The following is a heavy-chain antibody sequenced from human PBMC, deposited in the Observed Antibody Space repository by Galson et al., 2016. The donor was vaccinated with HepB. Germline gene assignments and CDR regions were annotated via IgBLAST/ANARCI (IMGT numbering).Heavy chain of an antibody. CDR3: ARVPYSSSRLFLSRVNAYYYYMDV. D-gene: IGHD6-13*01. Sequence: SLRLSCAASGFTVSSNYMSWVRQAPGKGLEWVSVIYTDGSTYYADSVKGRFTISRVNSKNTLYLQMSSLRAEVTAVYYCARVPYSSSRLFLSRVNAYYYYMDVWGKGTTVTVSS. V-gene: IGHV3-53*01. CDR1: GFTVSSNY. CDR2: IYTDGST. J-gene: IGHJ6*03.